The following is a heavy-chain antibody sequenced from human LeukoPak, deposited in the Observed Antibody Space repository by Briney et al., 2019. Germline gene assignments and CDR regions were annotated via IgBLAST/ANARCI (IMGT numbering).Heavy chain of an antibody. CDR3: ARDQCSRTSCYVGEGLLDY. Sequence: GASVKVSCETSGDIFSHYGISWVRQAPGQGPEWLGWISGDDDNTNYGESVRSRVTMTTDAATSTDYMELRSLRSDDRAVYYCARDQCSRTSCYVGEGLLDYWGQGTLVTVSS. V-gene: IGHV1-18*01. D-gene: IGHD2-2*01. CDR1: GDIFSHYG. CDR2: ISGDDDNT. J-gene: IGHJ4*02.